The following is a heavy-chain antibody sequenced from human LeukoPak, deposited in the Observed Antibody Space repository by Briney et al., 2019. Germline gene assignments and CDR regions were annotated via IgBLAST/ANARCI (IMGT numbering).Heavy chain of an antibody. CDR1: GFTFSSYG. Sequence: GGSLRLSCAASGFTFSSYGMHWVRQAPGKGLEWVAVIWYDGSNKYYADSVKGRFTISRDNSKNTLYLQMNSLRAEDTAVYYCARKQKGYYYGSGSYSADYWGQGTLVTVSS. V-gene: IGHV3-33*01. CDR3: ARKQKGYYYGSGSYSADY. CDR2: IWYDGSNK. J-gene: IGHJ4*02. D-gene: IGHD3-10*01.